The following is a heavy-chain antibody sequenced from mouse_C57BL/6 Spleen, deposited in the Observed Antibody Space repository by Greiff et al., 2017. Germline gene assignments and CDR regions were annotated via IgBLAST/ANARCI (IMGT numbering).Heavy chain of an antibody. CDR1: GYTFTSYW. V-gene: IGHV1-55*01. CDR3: AGGEEGRAWFAY. CDR2: IYPGSGST. Sequence: QVQLQQPGAELVKPGASVKMSCKASGYTFTSYWITWVKQRPGQGLEWIGDIYPGSGSTNYNEKFKSKATLTVDTSTSTAYMQLSSLTSEDSAVYYGAGGEEGRAWFAYWGQGTLVTVSA. D-gene: IGHD3-3*01. J-gene: IGHJ3*01.